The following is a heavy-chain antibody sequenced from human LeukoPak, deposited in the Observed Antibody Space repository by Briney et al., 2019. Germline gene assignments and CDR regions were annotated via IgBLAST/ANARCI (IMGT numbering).Heavy chain of an antibody. CDR3: ARGGVGATLYYYYGMDV. Sequence: SETLSLTCAVYGGSFSGYYWSWIRQPPGKGLEWIGEINHSGSTNYNPSLKSRVTISVDTSKNQFSLKLSSVTAADTAVYYCARGGVGATLYYYYGMDVWGQGTTVTVSS. V-gene: IGHV4-34*01. CDR1: GGSFSGYY. CDR2: INHSGST. D-gene: IGHD1-26*01. J-gene: IGHJ6*02.